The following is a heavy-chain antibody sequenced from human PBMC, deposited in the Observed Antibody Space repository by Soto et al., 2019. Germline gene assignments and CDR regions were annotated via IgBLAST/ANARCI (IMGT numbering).Heavy chain of an antibody. CDR3: ARDRLVRGYYYYGMDV. D-gene: IGHD6-19*01. CDR1: GGSFSGYY. CDR2: INHSGST. V-gene: IGHV4-34*01. J-gene: IGHJ6*02. Sequence: SETLSLTCAVYGGSFSGYYWSWIRQPPGKGLEWIGEINHSGSTNYNPSLKSRVTISVDTSKNQFSLKLSSVTAADTAVYYCARDRLVRGYYYYGMDVWGQGTTVTVSS.